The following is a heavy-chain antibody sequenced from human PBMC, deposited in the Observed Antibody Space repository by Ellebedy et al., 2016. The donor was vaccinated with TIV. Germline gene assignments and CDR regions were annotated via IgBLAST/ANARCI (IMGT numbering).Heavy chain of an antibody. J-gene: IGHJ5*02. CDR3: TKGNTNSRGYSWFGP. V-gene: IGHV3-23*01. CDR2: ISGGKTDT. D-gene: IGHD2-8*01. Sequence: GESLKISXAASGFACGNSAMNWVRQAPGKGLEWVSVISGGKTDTYYADSVKGRFTISRDTSKNTLYLQMNSLRHEDTAFYFCTKGNTNSRGYSWFGPWGQGTLVSVSS. CDR1: GFACGNSA.